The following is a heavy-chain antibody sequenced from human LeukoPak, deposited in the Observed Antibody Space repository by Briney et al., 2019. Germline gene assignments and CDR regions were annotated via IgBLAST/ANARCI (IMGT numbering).Heavy chain of an antibody. D-gene: IGHD5/OR15-5a*01. Sequence: PSETLSLTCAVSGYSIRSGYYWGWIRQPPGQGLECIGSFYYTGSTYYNPSLKSRVTISADTSKNQFSLKLTSVTAADTAVYYCARQSPTGEYSLYRAHYDYWGQGIQVTVSS. CDR2: FYYTGST. CDR1: GYSIRSGYY. V-gene: IGHV4-38-2*01. CDR3: ARQSPTGEYSLYRAHYDY. J-gene: IGHJ4*02.